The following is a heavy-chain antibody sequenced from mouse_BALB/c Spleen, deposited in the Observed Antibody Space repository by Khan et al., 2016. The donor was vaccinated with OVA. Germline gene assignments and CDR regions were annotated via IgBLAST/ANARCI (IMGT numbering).Heavy chain of an antibody. CDR3: ARDYWFVY. CDR2: ISSGGST. J-gene: IGHJ3*01. V-gene: IGHV5-6-5*01. Sequence: EVKVVESGGGLVKPGGSLKVSCAASGFTFSNYAMSWVRQTPEKRLEWVASISSGGSTYYPDSVKGRFTTSRDDVRNILYLQMSSLRSEDTAMYYCARDYWFVYWGQGTLVTVSA. CDR1: GFTFSNYA.